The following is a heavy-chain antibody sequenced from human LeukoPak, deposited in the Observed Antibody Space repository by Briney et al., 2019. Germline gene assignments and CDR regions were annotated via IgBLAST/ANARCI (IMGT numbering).Heavy chain of an antibody. J-gene: IGHJ4*02. D-gene: IGHD3-22*01. CDR2: ISWDGGST. CDR3: AKDADYYDSSGPADY. CDR1: GFTFDDYT. Sequence: GGSLRLSCAASGFTFDDYTMHWVRHAPGKGLEWVSLISWDGGSTYYADSVKGRFTISRDNSKNSLYLQMNSLRTEDTALYYCAKDADYYDSSGPADYWGQGTLVTVFS. V-gene: IGHV3-43*01.